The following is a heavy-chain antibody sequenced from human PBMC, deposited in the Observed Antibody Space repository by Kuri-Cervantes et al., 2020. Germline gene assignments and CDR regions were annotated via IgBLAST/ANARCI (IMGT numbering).Heavy chain of an antibody. CDR2: IWYDGSNK. CDR3: AKDRVGGYSSGLDY. D-gene: IGHD6-19*01. V-gene: IGHV3-30*02. CDR1: GFIFSTYG. J-gene: IGHJ4*02. Sequence: GGSLRLSCAASGFIFSTYGMHWVRQAPGRGLEWVAVIWYDGSNKYYADSVKGRFTISRDNSKNTLYLQMNSLRAEDTAVYYCAKDRVGGYSSGLDYWGQGTLVTVSS.